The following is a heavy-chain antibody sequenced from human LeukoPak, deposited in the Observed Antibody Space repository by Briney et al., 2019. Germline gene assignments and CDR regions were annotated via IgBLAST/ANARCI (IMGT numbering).Heavy chain of an antibody. CDR3: ARGRRIRRVLSGYDLRLNFEDY. CDR2: INHSGST. J-gene: IGHJ4*02. Sequence: PSETLSLTCAVYGGSFSGYYWSWIRQPPGKGLEWIGEINHSGSTNYNPSLKSRVTISVDTSKNQFSLKLSSVTAADTAVYYCARGRRIRRVLSGYDLRLNFEDYWGQGTLVTVSS. D-gene: IGHD5-12*01. CDR1: GGSFSGYY. V-gene: IGHV4-34*01.